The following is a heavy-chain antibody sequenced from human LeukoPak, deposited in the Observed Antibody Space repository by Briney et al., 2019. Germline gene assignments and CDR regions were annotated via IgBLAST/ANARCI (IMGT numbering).Heavy chain of an antibody. J-gene: IGHJ4*02. Sequence: SETLSLTCTVSGGSISSYYWSWIRQPPGKGLEWIGYIYYSGSTNYNPSLKSRVTISVDTSKNQFSLKLSSVTAADTAMYYCARDRLRGVYFDYWGRGTLVTVSS. CDR1: GGSISSYY. D-gene: IGHD3-10*01. CDR3: ARDRLRGVYFDY. V-gene: IGHV4-59*01. CDR2: IYYSGST.